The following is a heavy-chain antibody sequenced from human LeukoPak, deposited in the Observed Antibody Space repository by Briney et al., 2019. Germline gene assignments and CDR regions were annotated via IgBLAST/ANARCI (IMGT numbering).Heavy chain of an antibody. V-gene: IGHV4-4*07. CDR3: ANGGNSGSYFED. CDR2: MYTRGRT. CDR1: GASIDTYY. Sequence: SETLSLTCTVSGASIDTYYWSWVRQPAGKGLEWIGRMYTRGRTHYSPSLESRLTMSVDTSKNQFSLKLTSVTAADTAVYYCANGGNSGSYFEDWGQGILVTVSS. D-gene: IGHD1-26*01. J-gene: IGHJ4*02.